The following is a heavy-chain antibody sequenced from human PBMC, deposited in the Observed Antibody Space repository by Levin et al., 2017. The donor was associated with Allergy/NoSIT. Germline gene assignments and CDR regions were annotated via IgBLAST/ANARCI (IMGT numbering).Heavy chain of an antibody. D-gene: IGHD3-22*01. CDR2: INPSGGST. CDR3: ARVLDFDDSGYYYFDY. CDR1: GYTFTSYY. Sequence: GGSLRLSCKASGYTFTSYYMHWVRQAPGQGLEWMGIINPSGGSTSYAQKFQGRVTMTRDTSTSTVYMELSSLRSEDTAVYYCARVLDFDDSGYYYFDYWGQGTLVTVSS. V-gene: IGHV1-46*01. J-gene: IGHJ4*02.